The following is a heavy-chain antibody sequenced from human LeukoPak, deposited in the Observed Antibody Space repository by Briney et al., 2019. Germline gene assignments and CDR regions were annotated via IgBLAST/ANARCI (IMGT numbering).Heavy chain of an antibody. CDR2: INAGNGNT. J-gene: IGHJ6*01. Sequence: ASVKVSCKASGYTFTSYAMHWVRQAPGQRLEWMGWINAGNGNTKYSQKFQGRVTITRDTSASTAYMELSSLRSEDTAVYYCARGAKNPTSRLTYSSSWYRPSADCGMDVWGQGTTVTVSS. V-gene: IGHV1-3*01. CDR3: ARGAKNPTSRLTYSSSWYRPSADCGMDV. D-gene: IGHD6-13*01. CDR1: GYTFTSYA.